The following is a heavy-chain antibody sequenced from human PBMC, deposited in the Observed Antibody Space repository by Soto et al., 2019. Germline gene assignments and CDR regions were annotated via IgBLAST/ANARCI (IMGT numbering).Heavy chain of an antibody. CDR3: AKERSSVFHDY. CDR2: ISYDGSNK. V-gene: IGHV3-30*18. CDR1: GFTFSSYG. Sequence: GGSLRLSCAASGFTFSSYGMHWVRQAPGKGLEWVAVISYDGSNKYYADSVKGRFTISRDNSKNTLYLQMNSLRAEDTAVYYCAKERSSVFHDYWGQGTLVTVSS. D-gene: IGHD6-6*01. J-gene: IGHJ4*02.